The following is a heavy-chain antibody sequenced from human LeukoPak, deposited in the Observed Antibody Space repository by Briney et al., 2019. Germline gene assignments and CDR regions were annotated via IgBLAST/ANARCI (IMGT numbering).Heavy chain of an antibody. CDR3: ARGFTNYGMDV. J-gene: IGHJ6*02. CDR1: GGSISSYY. D-gene: IGHD3-3*01. Sequence: SETPSLTCTVSGGSISSYYWSWIRQPPGKGLEWIGYIYYSGSTNYNPSLKSRVTISVDTSKNQFSLKLSSVTAADTAVYYCARGFTNYGMDVWGQGTTVTVSS. CDR2: IYYSGST. V-gene: IGHV4-59*01.